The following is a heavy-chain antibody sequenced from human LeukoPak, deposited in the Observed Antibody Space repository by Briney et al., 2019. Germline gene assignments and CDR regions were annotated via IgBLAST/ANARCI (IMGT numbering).Heavy chain of an antibody. CDR1: GYTFTGYY. D-gene: IGHD3-22*01. J-gene: IGHJ4*02. CDR3: ARVDYYDSSGQFDY. Sequence: AASVEVSCKASGYTFTGYYMHWVRQAPGQGLEWMGRINPNSGGTNYAQKFQGRVTMTRDTSISTAYMELSRLRSDDTAVYYCARVDYYDSSGQFDYWGQGTLVTVSS. V-gene: IGHV1-2*06. CDR2: INPNSGGT.